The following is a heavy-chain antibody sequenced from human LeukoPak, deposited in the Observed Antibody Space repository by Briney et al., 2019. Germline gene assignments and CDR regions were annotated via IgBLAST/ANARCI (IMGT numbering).Heavy chain of an antibody. V-gene: IGHV1-2*02. CDR1: GYTFTGYY. Sequence: GASVKVSCKASGYTFTGYYMHWVRQAPGQGLEWMGWINPNSGGTNYAQKFQGRVTMTRDTSISTAYMELSRLRSDDTAVYYCARDGGDMTTATTGGSWFDPWGQGTLVTVSS. CDR2: INPNSGGT. D-gene: IGHD4-11*01. CDR3: ARDGGDMTTATTGGSWFDP. J-gene: IGHJ5*02.